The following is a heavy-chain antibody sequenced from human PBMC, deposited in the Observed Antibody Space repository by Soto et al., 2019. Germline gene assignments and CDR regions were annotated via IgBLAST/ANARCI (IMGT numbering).Heavy chain of an antibody. Sequence: QVQLVQSGAEEKKPGASVKVSCKASGYPFSNYAMHWVRQAPGQGLEWMGWINAGNGNSKYSQKFQGRVTITRDTSANTAYMELDNLRSEDTAVYYCATSTYCSSSTCYQWYGMDVWGQGTTVTVSS. CDR1: GYPFSNYA. V-gene: IGHV1-3*05. CDR2: INAGNGNS. D-gene: IGHD2-2*01. CDR3: ATSTYCSSSTCYQWYGMDV. J-gene: IGHJ6*02.